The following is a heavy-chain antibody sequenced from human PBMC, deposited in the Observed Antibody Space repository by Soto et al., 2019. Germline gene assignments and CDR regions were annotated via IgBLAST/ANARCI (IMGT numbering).Heavy chain of an antibody. CDR3: ASGRTHFDY. J-gene: IGHJ4*02. CDR1: GFTFSPFW. CDR2: INSDGNST. V-gene: IGHV3-74*01. D-gene: IGHD2-2*01. Sequence: EVQLVESGGGLVQPGGSLRLSCAASGFTFSPFWMQWVRQVPGKAPVWVSRINSDGNSTIYADSVKGRFTISRDNAKNTLYLQMNSLRAEDTAVYYCASGRTHFDYWGQGTLVTVSS.